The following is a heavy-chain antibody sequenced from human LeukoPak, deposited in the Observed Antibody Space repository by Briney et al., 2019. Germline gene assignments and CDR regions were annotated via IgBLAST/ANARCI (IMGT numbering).Heavy chain of an antibody. Sequence: GGSLRLSCAASGFTFSRYAMSWVRQAPGKGLEWVSTISGSGGSTYYADSVKGRFTISRDNSKNTLYLQMNSLRAEDTAVYYCAKSLFFQCTNGVWYFRYWGQGTLVTVSS. CDR2: ISGSGGST. D-gene: IGHD2-8*01. J-gene: IGHJ4*02. CDR1: GFTFSRYA. CDR3: AKSLFFQCTNGVWYFRY. V-gene: IGHV3-23*01.